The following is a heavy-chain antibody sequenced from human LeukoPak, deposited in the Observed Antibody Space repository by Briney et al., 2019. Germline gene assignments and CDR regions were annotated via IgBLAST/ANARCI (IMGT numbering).Heavy chain of an antibody. V-gene: IGHV4-39*01. J-gene: IGHJ4*02. CDR3: ARAGGKVDYYDSSGYSLVGDY. CDR2: IYYSGST. CDR1: GGSISSSSYY. D-gene: IGHD3-22*01. Sequence: SETLSLTCTVSGGSISSSSYYWGWIRQPPGKGLEWIGSIYYSGSTYYNPSLKSRVTISVDTSKNQFSLKQSSVTAADTAVYYCARAGGKVDYYDSSGYSLVGDYWGQGTLVTVSS.